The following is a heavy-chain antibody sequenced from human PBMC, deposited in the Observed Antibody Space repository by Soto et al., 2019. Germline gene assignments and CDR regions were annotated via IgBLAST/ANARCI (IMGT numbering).Heavy chain of an antibody. D-gene: IGHD4-4*01. V-gene: IGHV4-59*12. CDR1: GGSPSYYY. Sequence: SETLSLTCTISGGSPSYYYWSWVRQPPGKGLEWIGNVADSGKSSYSPSLRSRLTISVDTSNTRLSLTLSSVTAADTAVYYCAREDRTDYIGNFGYWRQGTPVTVS. J-gene: IGHJ4*01. CDR2: VADSGKS. CDR3: AREDRTDYIGNFGY.